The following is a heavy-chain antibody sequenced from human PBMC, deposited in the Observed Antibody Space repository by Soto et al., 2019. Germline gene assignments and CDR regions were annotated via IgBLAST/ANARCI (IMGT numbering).Heavy chain of an antibody. CDR3: ARGTAMALGYFDY. J-gene: IGHJ4*02. CDR2: IYTGGTT. V-gene: IGHV3-53*01. Sequence: GGSLRLSCAASGFTVSSNYMSWVRQAPGKGLEWVSVIYTGGTTYYADSVKGRFTISRDNSKNTLHLEMNSLRAEDTAVYYCARGTAMALGYFDYWGQGTLVTSPQ. CDR1: GFTVSSNY. D-gene: IGHD5-18*01.